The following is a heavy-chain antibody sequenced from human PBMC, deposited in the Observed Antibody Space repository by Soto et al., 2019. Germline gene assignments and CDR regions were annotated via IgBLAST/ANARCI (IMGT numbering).Heavy chain of an antibody. CDR3: ARDLSIVVVPAAMVENYYYYGMDV. CDR1: GGTFSSYT. V-gene: IGHV1-69*04. Sequence: SVKVSCKASGGTFSSYTISWVRQAPGQGLEWMGRIIPILGIANYAQKFQGRVTITADKSTSTAYMELSSLRSEDTAVYYCARDLSIVVVPAAMVENYYYYGMDVWG. J-gene: IGHJ6*02. CDR2: IIPILGIA. D-gene: IGHD2-2*01.